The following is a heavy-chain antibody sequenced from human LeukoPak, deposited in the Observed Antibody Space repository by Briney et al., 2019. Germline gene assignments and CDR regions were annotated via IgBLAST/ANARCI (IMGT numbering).Heavy chain of an antibody. V-gene: IGHV3-21*01. D-gene: IGHD6-6*01. Sequence: GGSLRLSCAASGFTFSSYSMNWVRQAPGKGLEWVSSISSSSSYIYYADSVKGRFTTSRDNAKNSLYLQMNSLRAEDTAVYYCARDGLYSSSWDLDYWGQGTLVTVSS. J-gene: IGHJ4*02. CDR2: ISSSSSYI. CDR1: GFTFSSYS. CDR3: ARDGLYSSSWDLDY.